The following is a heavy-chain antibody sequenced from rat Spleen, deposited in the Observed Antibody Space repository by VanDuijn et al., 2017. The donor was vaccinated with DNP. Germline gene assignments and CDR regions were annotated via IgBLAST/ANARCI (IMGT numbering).Heavy chain of an antibody. CDR2: MSHAGGST. CDR1: GFTFSDYY. V-gene: IGHV5-20*01. J-gene: IGHJ2*01. Sequence: EVQLVESGGGLVQPGRSLKLSCAASGFTFSDYYMAWVRQAPTKGLEWVASMSHAGGSTYYRDSVKGRFTISRDNAKSSLYLQMDSLRSEDTATYYCIRWNSGHFDYWGQGVMVTVSS. CDR3: IRWNSGHFDY. D-gene: IGHD4-3*01.